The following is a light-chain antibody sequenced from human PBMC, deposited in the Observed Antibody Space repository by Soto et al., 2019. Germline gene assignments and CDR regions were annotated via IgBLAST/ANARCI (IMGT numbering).Light chain of an antibody. CDR3: SSYTSSSTLV. V-gene: IGLV2-14*01. CDR2: EVS. CDR1: SSDVGGYNY. J-gene: IGLJ1*01. Sequence: QSALTQPASVSGSPGQSITISCTGTSSDVGGYNYFSWYQQHPGKAPKLMIYEVSNRPSGVSDRLSGSKSGNTAFLTISGLQAEDGADYYCSSYTSSSTLVFGTGTKLTVL.